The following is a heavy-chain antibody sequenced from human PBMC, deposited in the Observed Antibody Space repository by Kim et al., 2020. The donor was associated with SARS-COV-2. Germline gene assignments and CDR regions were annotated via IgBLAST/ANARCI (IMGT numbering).Heavy chain of an antibody. J-gene: IGHJ4*02. Sequence: SVKGRFTNSRDNSKNTLYLQMNSLRAEDTAVYYCATHYHSSSWRFSASDYWGQGTLVTVSS. V-gene: IGHV3-53*01. CDR3: ATHYHSSSWRFSASDY. D-gene: IGHD6-13*01.